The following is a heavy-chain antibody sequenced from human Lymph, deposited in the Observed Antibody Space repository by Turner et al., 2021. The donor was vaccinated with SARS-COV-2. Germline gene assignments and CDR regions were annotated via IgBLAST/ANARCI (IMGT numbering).Heavy chain of an antibody. CDR1: GYNLTELS. CDR2: FDPEDGET. V-gene: IGHV1-24*01. D-gene: IGHD3-16*01. CDR3: ATLKSNLKILTGRYYFDF. Sequence: QVQLVQSGAEVKKPGASVKVSCTVSGYNLTELSIHWVRQAPGKGREWMGGFDPEDGETSDAQKFQGRVTMTEDTATDTAYMELSSLRSEDTAVYYCATLKSNLKILTGRYYFDFWGQGTLVTVSS. J-gene: IGHJ4*02.